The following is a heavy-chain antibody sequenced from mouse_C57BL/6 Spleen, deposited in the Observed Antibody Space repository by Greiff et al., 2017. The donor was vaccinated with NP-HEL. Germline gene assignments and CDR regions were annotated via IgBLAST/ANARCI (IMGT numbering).Heavy chain of an antibody. CDR2: INYDGSST. CDR1: GFTFSDYY. CDR3: ARETVVAPYAMDY. V-gene: IGHV5-16*01. Sequence: EVKLMESEGGLVQPGSSMKLSCTASGFTFSDYYMAWVRQVPEKGLEWVANINYDGSSTYYLDSLKSRFIISRDNAKNILYLQMSSLKSEDTATYYCARETVVAPYAMDYWGQGTSVTVSS. D-gene: IGHD1-1*01. J-gene: IGHJ4*01.